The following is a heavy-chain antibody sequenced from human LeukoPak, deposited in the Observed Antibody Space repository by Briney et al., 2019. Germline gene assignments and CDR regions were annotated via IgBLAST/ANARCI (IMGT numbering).Heavy chain of an antibody. CDR3: ARDGYCSSTSCYDFSDY. Sequence: GGSLRLSCAASGFTFSSYSMNWVRQAPGKGLEWVSSISSSSSYIYYADSVKGRFTISRDNAKNSLYLQMNSLRAEDTAVYYCARDGYCSSTSCYDFSDYWGQGTLVTVSS. CDR1: GFTFSSYS. J-gene: IGHJ4*02. V-gene: IGHV3-21*01. CDR2: ISSSSSYI. D-gene: IGHD2-2*01.